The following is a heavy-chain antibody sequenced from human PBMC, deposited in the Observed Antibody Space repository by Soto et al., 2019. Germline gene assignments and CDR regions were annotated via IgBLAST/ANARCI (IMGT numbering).Heavy chain of an antibody. V-gene: IGHV3-48*03. CDR3: ARVYDDYLIDAFDI. CDR1: EFTLSNYE. D-gene: IGHD4-17*01. J-gene: IGHJ3*02. CDR2: IGRRGSPI. Sequence: EAQLVESGGGLVQPGGSLRLSCAAFEFTLSNYEMDWVRQAPGKGLEWVSHIGRRGSPIYYADSVKGRFTISRDNAKNSVFLQMNSLRPEDTAVYSCARVYDDYLIDAFDIWGQGTMVSVSS.